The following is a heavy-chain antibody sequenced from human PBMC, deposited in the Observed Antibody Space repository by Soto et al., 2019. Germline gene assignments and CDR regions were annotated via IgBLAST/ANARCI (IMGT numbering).Heavy chain of an antibody. CDR2: IYPGDSDT. CDR1: GYSFTSYW. D-gene: IGHD3-22*01. Sequence: GESLKISCKGSGYSFTSYWIGWVRQMPGKGLEWMGIIYPGDSDTRYSPSFQGQVTISADKSISTAYLQWSSLKASDTAMYYCARQSLGYYDSSGPFDYWGQGTLVTVSS. V-gene: IGHV5-51*01. J-gene: IGHJ4*02. CDR3: ARQSLGYYDSSGPFDY.